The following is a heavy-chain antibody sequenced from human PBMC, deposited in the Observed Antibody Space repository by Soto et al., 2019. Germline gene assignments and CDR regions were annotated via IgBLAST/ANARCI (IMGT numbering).Heavy chain of an antibody. CDR1: GFTVSRND. D-gene: IGHD3-22*01. CDR3: AKQGVSSYYDSSGYPSD. V-gene: IGHV3-23*01. CDR2: LSANGGST. Sequence: PGGSLRLSCAASGFTVSRNDMTWVRQAPGKGLEWVSGLSANGGSTYYADSVKGRFTISRDNSKNTLYLQMNSLRAEDTAVYYCAKQGVSSYYDSSGYPSDWGQGTLVTVSS. J-gene: IGHJ4*02.